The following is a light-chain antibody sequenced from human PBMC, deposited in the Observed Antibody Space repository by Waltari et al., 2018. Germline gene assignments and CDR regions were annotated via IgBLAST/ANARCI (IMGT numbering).Light chain of an antibody. Sequence: QSVLTQPPSVSGAPGQRVTIPRTGSGSNIGAGYDVHWYQQLPGKAPKLLIYGTSTRPLGVPDRYFGSQSGTSASLAITGLQAEDEADYYCQSYDTSLSVVFGGGTKLTVL. J-gene: IGLJ2*01. CDR2: GTS. V-gene: IGLV1-40*01. CDR3: QSYDTSLSVV. CDR1: GSNIGAGYD.